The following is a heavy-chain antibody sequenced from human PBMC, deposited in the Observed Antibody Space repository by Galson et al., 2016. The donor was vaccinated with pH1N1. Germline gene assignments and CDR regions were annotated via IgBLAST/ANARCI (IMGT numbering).Heavy chain of an antibody. Sequence: SLRLSCAASGFAFSSYEMHWVRQAPGKGLEWVSHISRSGSTIHYADSVQGRFTVSRDTANNSLYLQMNSLIAEDTAVYYCARPCGQQWLVILPFGYWGQGILVTVSS. D-gene: IGHD6-19*01. CDR3: ARPCGQQWLVILPFGY. J-gene: IGHJ4*02. CDR2: ISRSGSTI. CDR1: GFAFSSYE. V-gene: IGHV3-48*03.